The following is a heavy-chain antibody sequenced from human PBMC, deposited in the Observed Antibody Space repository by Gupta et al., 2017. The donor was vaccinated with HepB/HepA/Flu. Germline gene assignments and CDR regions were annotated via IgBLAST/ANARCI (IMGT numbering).Heavy chain of an antibody. CDR2: INHSGST. CDR1: GGSFSGYY. CDR3: ARAKRGSNDAFDI. D-gene: IGHD2-15*01. Sequence: QVQLQQWGAGLLKPSETLSLTCAVYGGSFSGYYWSWIRQPPGKGLEWIGEINHSGSTNYNPSLKSRVTISVDTSKNQFSLKLSSVTAADTAVYYCARAKRGSNDAFDIWGQGTMVTVSS. V-gene: IGHV4-34*01. J-gene: IGHJ3*02.